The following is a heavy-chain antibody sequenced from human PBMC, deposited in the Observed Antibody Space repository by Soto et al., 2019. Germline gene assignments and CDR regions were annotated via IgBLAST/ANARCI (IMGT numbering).Heavy chain of an antibody. V-gene: IGHV3-11*04. CDR3: ARGSLRFLEWLPNSVDDP. CDR2: ISSSGSTI. CDR1: GLTFSDYY. Sequence: GSLRLSCAASGLTFSDYYMSWIRQAPGKGLEWVSYISSSGSTIYYADSVKGRFTISRDNAKNTLYLQMNSLRAEDTAVYYCARGSLRFLEWLPNSVDDPWGQGTLVTVSS. J-gene: IGHJ5*02. D-gene: IGHD3-3*01.